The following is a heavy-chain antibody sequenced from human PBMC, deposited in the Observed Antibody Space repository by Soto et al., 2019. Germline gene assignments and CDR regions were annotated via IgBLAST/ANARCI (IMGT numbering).Heavy chain of an antibody. D-gene: IGHD3-3*01. CDR3: ARERDGHYDLNYGMDV. CDR1: GFTFSSYS. J-gene: IGHJ6*02. Sequence: GGSLRLSCAASGFTFSSYSMNWVRQAPGKGLEWVSYISSSSSTIYYADSVKGRFTISRDNAKNSLYLQMNSLRAEDTAVYYCARERDGHYDLNYGMDVWGQGTTVTVSS. V-gene: IGHV3-48*04. CDR2: ISSSSSTI.